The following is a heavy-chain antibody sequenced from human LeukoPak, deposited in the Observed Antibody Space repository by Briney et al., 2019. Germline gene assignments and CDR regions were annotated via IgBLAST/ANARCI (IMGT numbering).Heavy chain of an antibody. D-gene: IGHD6-13*01. V-gene: IGHV4-59*01. CDR3: ARLGYSSSWFYFDY. CDR2: IYYSGTT. J-gene: IGHJ4*02. CDR1: GGSISSYY. Sequence: SETLSLTCTVSGGSISSYYWSWLRQAPGKGLEWIGYIYYSGTTKYNPSLMGRVSISVDTSKNQFSLKLSSVTAADTAVYYCARLGYSSSWFYFDYWGQGTLVTVSS.